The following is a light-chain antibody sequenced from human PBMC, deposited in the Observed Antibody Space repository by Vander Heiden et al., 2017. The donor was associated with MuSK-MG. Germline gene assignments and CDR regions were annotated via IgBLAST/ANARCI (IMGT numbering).Light chain of an antibody. V-gene: IGKV1-16*02. CDR3: QQSRPRS. CDR1: QGISNY. Sequence: DIQLTQSPSSLSASVGDRVSIPCRASQGISNYLAWFQQIQGKAPKTLICSASSLQSGVPFKRRRSGSGTELTLTMSILQHKEFSTYFFQQSRPRSFGQGTQVEIK. J-gene: IGKJ1*01. CDR2: SAS.